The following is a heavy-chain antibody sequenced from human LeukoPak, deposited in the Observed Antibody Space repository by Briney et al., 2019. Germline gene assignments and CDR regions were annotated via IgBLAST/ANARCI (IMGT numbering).Heavy chain of an antibody. CDR3: ARYPDSGSGWPGWDY. CDR1: GYSICSGYY. CDR2: IYHSGST. Sequence: SETLSLTCAVSGYSICSGYYWGWIRQPPGKGLEWIGSIYHSGSTYYNPSLKSRVTISVDTSKNQFSLKLSSVTAADTAVYYCARYPDSGSGWPGWDYWGQGTLVTVSS. D-gene: IGHD6-19*01. J-gene: IGHJ4*02. V-gene: IGHV4-38-2*01.